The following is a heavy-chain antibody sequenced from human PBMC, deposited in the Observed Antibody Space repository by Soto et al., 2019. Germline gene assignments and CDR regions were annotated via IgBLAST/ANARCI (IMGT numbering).Heavy chain of an antibody. CDR1: GGSISSSSYY. V-gene: IGHV4-39*01. J-gene: IGHJ5*02. D-gene: IGHD2-2*01. Sequence: SETLSLTCTVSGGSISSSSYYWGWIRQPPGKGLEWIGSIYYSGSTYYNPSLKSRVTISVDTSKNQFSLKLSSVTAADTAVYYCASSDIVVVPAAMVGWFDPWGQGTLVTVSS. CDR3: ASSDIVVVPAAMVGWFDP. CDR2: IYYSGST.